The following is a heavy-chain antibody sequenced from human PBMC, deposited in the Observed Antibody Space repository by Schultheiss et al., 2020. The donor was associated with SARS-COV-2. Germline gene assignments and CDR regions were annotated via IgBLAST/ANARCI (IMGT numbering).Heavy chain of an antibody. Sequence: GGSLRLSCAASGFTFSSYSMNWVRQAPGKGLEWVSSISSSSSYIYYADSVKGRFTISRDNAKNSLFLQMNSLRAEDTAVYYCASDTAMARVWAFDIWGQGTMVTVAS. CDR3: ASDTAMARVWAFDI. D-gene: IGHD5-18*01. V-gene: IGHV3-21*01. J-gene: IGHJ3*02. CDR2: ISSSSSYI. CDR1: GFTFSSYS.